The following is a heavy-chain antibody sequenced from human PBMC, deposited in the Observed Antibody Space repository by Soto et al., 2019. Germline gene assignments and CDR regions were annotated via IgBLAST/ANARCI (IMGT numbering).Heavy chain of an antibody. Sequence: PGGSLRLSCAASGFTFSSYAMHWVRQAPGKGLEWVAVISYDGSNKYYADSVKGRFTISRDNSKNTLYLQMNSLRAEDTAVYYCARGPSIMITFGGVDYGMDVWGQGTTVTVSS. CDR3: ARGPSIMITFGGVDYGMDV. J-gene: IGHJ6*02. CDR1: GFTFSSYA. V-gene: IGHV3-30-3*01. D-gene: IGHD3-16*01. CDR2: ISYDGSNK.